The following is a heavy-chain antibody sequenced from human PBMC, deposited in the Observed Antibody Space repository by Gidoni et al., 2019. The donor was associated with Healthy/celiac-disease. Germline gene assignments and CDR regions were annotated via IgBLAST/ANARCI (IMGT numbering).Heavy chain of an antibody. J-gene: IGHJ6*02. CDR2: INPSGGST. CDR3: ARGGLVSSWYVVGYGMDV. V-gene: IGHV1-46*01. D-gene: IGHD6-13*01. CDR1: GYTFTSYY. Sequence: QVQLVQSGAEVKKPGASVKVSCKASGYTFTSYYMHWVRQAPGQGLEWMGIINPSGGSTSYAQKFQDRVTMTRDTSTSTVYMELSSLRSEDTAVYYCARGGLVSSWYVVGYGMDVWGQGTTVTVSS.